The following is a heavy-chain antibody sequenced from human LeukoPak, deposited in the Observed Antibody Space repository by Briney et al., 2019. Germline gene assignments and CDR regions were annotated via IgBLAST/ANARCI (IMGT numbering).Heavy chain of an antibody. CDR3: ASAPRYYDSSGYIV. J-gene: IGHJ4*02. CDR2: IYTSGST. Sequence: SETLSLTCTVSGGSISSYYWSWIRQPPGKGLGWIGYIYTSGSTNYNPSLKSRVTISVDTSKNQFSLKLSSVTAADTAVYYCASAPRYYDSSGYIVWGQGTLVTVSS. D-gene: IGHD3-22*01. V-gene: IGHV4-4*09. CDR1: GGSISSYY.